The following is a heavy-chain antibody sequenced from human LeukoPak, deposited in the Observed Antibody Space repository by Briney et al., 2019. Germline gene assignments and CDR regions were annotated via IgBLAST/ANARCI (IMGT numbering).Heavy chain of an antibody. CDR3: ARPTKPTYYDFWSGPDY. CDR1: GYTFTGYY. J-gene: IGHJ4*02. D-gene: IGHD3-3*01. V-gene: IGHV1-46*01. Sequence: GASVKVSCKASGYTFTGYYMHWVRQAPGQGLEWMGIINPSGGSTSYAQKFQGRVTMTRDTSTSTVYMELSSLRSEDTAVYYCARPTKPTYYDFWSGPDYWGQGTLVTVSS. CDR2: INPSGGST.